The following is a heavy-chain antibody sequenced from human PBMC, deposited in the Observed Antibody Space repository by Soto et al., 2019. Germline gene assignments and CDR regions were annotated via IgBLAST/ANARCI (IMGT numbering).Heavy chain of an antibody. Sequence: EVQLLESGGGLVQPGGPLSLSFAAPGSTFTNYALTWFATSPGRGREWVAPVIGTGIDTYHAASVKGRFTISRDNSRNTMYLEMNRLRAEDTAMYHCAKATRGQCIGAHCYAFDFWGQGILVTVS. CDR1: GSTFTNYA. J-gene: IGHJ4*02. D-gene: IGHD2-15*01. V-gene: IGHV3-23*01. CDR2: VIGTGIDT. CDR3: AKATRGQCIGAHCYAFDF.